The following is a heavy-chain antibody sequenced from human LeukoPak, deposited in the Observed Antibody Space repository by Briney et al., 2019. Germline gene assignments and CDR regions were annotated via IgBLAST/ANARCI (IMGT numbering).Heavy chain of an antibody. J-gene: IGHJ4*02. V-gene: IGHV3-23*01. CDR2: ISSSGGTT. CDR1: GFTFSIYA. Sequence: GGSLRLSCAASGFTFSIYAMSWVRQAPGKGLEWVAAISSSGGTTYYADSMRGRFSISRDNSKSMLYLEMSSLRADDTAVYYCAKVAARRDYEAYFEYWGQGTQVTVSS. CDR3: AKVAARRDYEAYFEY. D-gene: IGHD5-24*01.